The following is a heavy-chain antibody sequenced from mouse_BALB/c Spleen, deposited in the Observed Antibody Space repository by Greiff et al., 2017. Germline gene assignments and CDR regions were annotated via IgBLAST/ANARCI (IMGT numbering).Heavy chain of an antibody. V-gene: IGHV5-6*01. D-gene: IGHD4-1*01. J-gene: IGHJ2*01. Sequence: EVNVVESGGDLVKPGGSLKLSCAASGFTFSSYGMSWVRQTPDKRLEWVATISSGGSYTYYPDSVKGRFTISRDNAKNTLYLQMSSLKSEDTAMYYCAGLGEYYFDYWGQGTTLTVSS. CDR1: GFTFSSYG. CDR2: ISSGGSYT. CDR3: AGLGEYYFDY.